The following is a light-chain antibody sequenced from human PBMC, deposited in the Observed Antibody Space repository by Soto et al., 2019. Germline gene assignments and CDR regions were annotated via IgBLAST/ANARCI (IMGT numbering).Light chain of an antibody. J-gene: IGLJ1*01. V-gene: IGLV2-8*01. CDR1: SSDVGRYNY. CDR3: KSYAGSNTYV. Sequence: QSALTQPPSASGSPGQSVTISCTGTSSDVGRYNYISWYQQRPGKAPKLIIYEVSKRPSGVPDRLSGFKYGNTASLTVSGLQAADEADYFCKSYAGSNTYVFGSGTKLTVL. CDR2: EVS.